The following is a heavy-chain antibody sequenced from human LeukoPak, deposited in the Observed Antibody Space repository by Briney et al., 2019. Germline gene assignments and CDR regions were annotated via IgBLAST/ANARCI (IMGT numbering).Heavy chain of an antibody. CDR3: ASLRRIVGTTSDY. Sequence: GGSLRLSCAASEFTFSSYEMNWVRQAPGKGLEWVSYISSSGSTIYYADSVKGRFTISRDNAKNPLYPQMNSLRAEDTAVYYCASLRRIVGTTSDYWGQGTLVTVSS. D-gene: IGHD1-26*01. CDR1: EFTFSSYE. V-gene: IGHV3-48*03. J-gene: IGHJ4*02. CDR2: ISSSGSTI.